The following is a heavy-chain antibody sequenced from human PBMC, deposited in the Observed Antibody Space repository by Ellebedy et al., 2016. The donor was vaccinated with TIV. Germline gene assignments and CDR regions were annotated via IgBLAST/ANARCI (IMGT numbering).Heavy chain of an antibody. D-gene: IGHD1-26*01. Sequence: LRLSCTVSGGSISSGGYYWTWIRQHPGKGLEWIGYIYYSGSTYYNPSLKSRVSISVETSKNQFSLKLRSVTAADTAVYHCARDARGSFYYGMDVWGQGTTVTVSS. CDR2: IYYSGST. CDR1: GGSISSGGYY. V-gene: IGHV4-31*03. J-gene: IGHJ6*02. CDR3: ARDARGSFYYGMDV.